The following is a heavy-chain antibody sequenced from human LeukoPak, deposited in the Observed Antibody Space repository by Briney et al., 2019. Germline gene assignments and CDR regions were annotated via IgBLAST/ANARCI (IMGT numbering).Heavy chain of an antibody. CDR2: INPSGGST. V-gene: IGHV1-46*01. Sequence: ASVKVSCKASGYTFTSYYMHWVRQAPGQGLEWMGIINPSGGSTSYAQKFQGRVTMTRDMSTSTVYMELSSLRSEDTAVYYCAAVVTAIPGHNWFDPWGQVTLVTVSS. CDR1: GYTFTSYY. J-gene: IGHJ5*02. D-gene: IGHD2-21*02. CDR3: AAVVTAIPGHNWFDP.